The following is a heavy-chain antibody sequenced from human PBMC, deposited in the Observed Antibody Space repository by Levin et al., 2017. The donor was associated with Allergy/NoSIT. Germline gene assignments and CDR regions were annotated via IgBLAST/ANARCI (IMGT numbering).Heavy chain of an antibody. D-gene: IGHD1-26*01. J-gene: IGHJ4*02. Sequence: GESLKISCKASGYTFTSYYMHWVRQAPGQGLEWMGIISPSGGSTSCAQKFQGRVTMTGDTSTSTAYMELSSLRSEDTAVYYCARVSGILGATDYIDYWGQGTLVTVSS. V-gene: IGHV1-46*01. CDR1: GYTFTSYY. CDR3: ARVSGILGATDYIDY. CDR2: ISPSGGST.